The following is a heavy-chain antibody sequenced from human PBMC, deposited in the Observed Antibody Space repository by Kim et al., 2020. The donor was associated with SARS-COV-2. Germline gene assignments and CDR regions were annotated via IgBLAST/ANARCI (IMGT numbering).Heavy chain of an antibody. D-gene: IGHD6-13*01. CDR1: GGTFSSYA. CDR2: IIPIFDTA. CDR3: AREGWATAGTFATYYYNTMDV. Sequence: SVKVSCKASGGTFSSYAISWVRQAPGQGLEWMGGIIPIFDTAKYAQKFQGRVTITADESTSTAYMELSSLRSEDTAVYYCAREGWATAGTFATYYYNTMDVWGQESTVTVSS. V-gene: IGHV1-69*13. J-gene: IGHJ6*02.